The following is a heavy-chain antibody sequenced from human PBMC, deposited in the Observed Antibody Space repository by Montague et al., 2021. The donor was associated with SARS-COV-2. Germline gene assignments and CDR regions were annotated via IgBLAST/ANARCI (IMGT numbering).Heavy chain of an antibody. Sequence: SEALSLTCTVSGVSITDYYWGWIWQPPGKGLEWVGDVFYNKGTYFNPSLKSRVAISVDTSKNQFSLRLTSVTAADTAFYYCVRHPRYAGLNGPPDFWDQGTLVTVSS. D-gene: IGHD3-16*01. V-gene: IGHV4-59*08. CDR3: VRHPRYAGLNGPPDF. CDR1: GVSITDYY. J-gene: IGHJ4*02. CDR2: VFYNKGT.